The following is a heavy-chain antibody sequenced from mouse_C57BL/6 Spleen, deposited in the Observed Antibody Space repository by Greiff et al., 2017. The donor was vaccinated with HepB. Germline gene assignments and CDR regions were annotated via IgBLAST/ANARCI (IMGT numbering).Heavy chain of an antibody. Sequence: VQLQQPGAELVMPGASVKLSCKASGYTFTSYWMHWVKQRPGQGLEWIGEIDPSDSYTNYNQKFKGKSTLTVDKSSSTAYMQLSSLTSEDSAVYYCAIYGNYGSAMDYWGQGTSVTVSS. CDR1: GYTFTSYW. V-gene: IGHV1-69*01. J-gene: IGHJ4*01. D-gene: IGHD2-1*01. CDR2: IDPSDSYT. CDR3: AIYGNYGSAMDY.